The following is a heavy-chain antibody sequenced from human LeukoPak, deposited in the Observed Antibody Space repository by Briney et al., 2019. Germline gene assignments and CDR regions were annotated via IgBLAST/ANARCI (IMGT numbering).Heavy chain of an antibody. CDR2: FDPEDGET. Sequence: ASVKVSCKVSGYTLTELSMHWVRQAPGKGLEWMGGFDPEDGETIYAQKFQGRVTMTEDTSTDTAYMELSSLRSEDTAVYYCARSPIARVAATTPYYMGVWGKGTTVTISS. CDR3: ARSPIARVAATTPYYMGV. V-gene: IGHV1-24*01. CDR1: GYTLTELS. D-gene: IGHD6-19*01. J-gene: IGHJ6*03.